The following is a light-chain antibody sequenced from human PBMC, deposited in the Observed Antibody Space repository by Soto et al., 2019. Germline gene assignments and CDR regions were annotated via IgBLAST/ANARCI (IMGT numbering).Light chain of an antibody. Sequence: DFQMTQSPSSLSASVGDRVTITCRASQAIRNNLAWYQQKPGKLPQLLIYSASTLQSGVPSRFSGSGSGTDFTHTISSLQPEDVGTYYCQKCDAAPFTFGPGTTVDIK. CDR1: QAIRNN. J-gene: IGKJ3*01. CDR3: QKCDAAPFT. CDR2: SAS. V-gene: IGKV1-27*01.